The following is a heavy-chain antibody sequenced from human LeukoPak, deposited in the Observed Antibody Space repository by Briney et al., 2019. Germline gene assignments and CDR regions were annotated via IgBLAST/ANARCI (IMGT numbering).Heavy chain of an antibody. V-gene: IGHV4-39*01. CDR1: GGSISSSSYY. D-gene: IGHD2-2*01. CDR3: ARYCSSTSCNDAFDI. Sequence: SETLSLTCTVSGGSISSSSYYWGWIRQPPGKGLEWIGSVYYSGSTYYNPSLKSRVTISVDTSKNQSSLKLSSVTAADTAVYYCARYCSSTSCNDAFDIWGQGTMVTVSS. J-gene: IGHJ3*02. CDR2: VYYSGST.